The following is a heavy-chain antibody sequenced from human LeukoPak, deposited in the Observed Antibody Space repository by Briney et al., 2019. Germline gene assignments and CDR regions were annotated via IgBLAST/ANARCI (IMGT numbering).Heavy chain of an antibody. Sequence: PSETLSLTCTVSGGSISSYYWSWIRQPPGKGLEWIGYIYYSGSTNYNPSLKSRVTISVDTSKNQFSLKLSSVTAADTAVYYCARDGPAVQYWGQGTLVTVSS. CDR2: IYYSGST. J-gene: IGHJ4*02. CDR1: GGSISSYY. D-gene: IGHD6-19*01. V-gene: IGHV4-59*12. CDR3: ARDGPAVQY.